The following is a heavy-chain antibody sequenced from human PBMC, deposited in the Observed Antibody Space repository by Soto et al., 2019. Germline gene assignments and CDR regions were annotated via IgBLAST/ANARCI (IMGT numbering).Heavy chain of an antibody. V-gene: IGHV3-74*01. CDR2: INSDGSST. CDR3: ARGASVKVLRFLEWLYNWFDP. CDR1: GFTFSSYW. D-gene: IGHD3-3*01. Sequence: GGSLRLSCAASGFTFSSYWMHWVRQAPGKGLVWVSRINSDGSSTSYADSVKGRFTISRDNAKNTLYLQMNSLRAEDTAVYYCARGASVKVLRFLEWLYNWFDPWGQGTLVTVSS. J-gene: IGHJ5*02.